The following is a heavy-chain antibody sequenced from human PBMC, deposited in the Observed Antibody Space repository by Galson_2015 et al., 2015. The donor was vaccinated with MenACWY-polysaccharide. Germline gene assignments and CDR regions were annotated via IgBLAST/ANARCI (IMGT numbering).Heavy chain of an antibody. CDR3: ARERGRYNWNYLEN. Sequence: SLRLSCAASGFTFSSYGMHWVRQAPGKGLEWVAVIWYDGSNKYYADSVKGRFTISRDNSKNTLYLQMNSLRAEDTAVYYCARERGRYNWNYLENWGQGTLLAASS. D-gene: IGHD1-7*01. J-gene: IGHJ4*02. CDR2: IWYDGSNK. CDR1: GFTFSSYG. V-gene: IGHV3-33*01.